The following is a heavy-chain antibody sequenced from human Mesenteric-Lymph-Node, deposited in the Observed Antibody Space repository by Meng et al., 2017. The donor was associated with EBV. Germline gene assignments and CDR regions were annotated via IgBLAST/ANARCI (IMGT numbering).Heavy chain of an antibody. V-gene: IGHV2-5*02. CDR2: IYWDDEK. D-gene: IGHD5-24*01. J-gene: IGHJ4*02. CDR1: GFSLNTSGVG. Sequence: QIPLKESCPTLVKPTQTLTLTCTFSGFSLNTSGVGMGWIRQPPGKALEWLALIYWDDEKRYSPSLKSRLTITKTTSKNQLVLTMTDMDPVDTATYYCAHRLDGYNYIDYWGQGTLVTVSS. CDR3: AHRLDGYNYIDY.